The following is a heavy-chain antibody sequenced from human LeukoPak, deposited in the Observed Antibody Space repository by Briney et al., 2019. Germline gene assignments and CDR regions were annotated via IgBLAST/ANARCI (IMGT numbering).Heavy chain of an antibody. Sequence: SETLSLTCTVSGGSVSSGNYYWSWIRQPPGKGLEWIGYIYYSGSTNYNPSLKSRVTISVDTSKNQFSLKLRSVTAADTAVYYCAREKTCSSTSCYFFDYWGQGTLVTVSS. CDR1: GGSVSSGNYY. V-gene: IGHV4-61*01. D-gene: IGHD2-2*01. J-gene: IGHJ4*02. CDR2: IYYSGST. CDR3: AREKTCSSTSCYFFDY.